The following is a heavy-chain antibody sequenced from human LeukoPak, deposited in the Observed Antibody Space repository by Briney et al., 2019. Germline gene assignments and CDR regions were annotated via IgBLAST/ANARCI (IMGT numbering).Heavy chain of an antibody. CDR1: GGSFSGYY. CDR3: ARGNSYYDYVWGSYRYMYYYYYMDV. CDR2: INHSGST. D-gene: IGHD3-16*02. Sequence: SETLSLTCAVYGGSFSGYYWSWIRQPPGKGLEWIGEINHSGSTNYNPSLKSRVTISVDTSKNQFSLKLSSVTAADTAVYYCARGNSYYDYVWGSYRYMYYYYYMDVWGKGTTVTVSS. V-gene: IGHV4-34*01. J-gene: IGHJ6*03.